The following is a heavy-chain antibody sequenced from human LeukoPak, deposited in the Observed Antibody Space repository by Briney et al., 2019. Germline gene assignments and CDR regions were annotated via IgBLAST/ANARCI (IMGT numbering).Heavy chain of an antibody. CDR1: GFTFTSYN. CDR3: VKGSKGGMIVPGERPKYFQH. J-gene: IGHJ1*01. V-gene: IGHV3-21*04. D-gene: IGHD3-10*01. CDR2: ISTSSSYI. Sequence: GGSLRLSCAASGFTFTSYNMNWVRQAPGKGLEWVSSISTSSSYIYYADSVKGRFTISRDNAKNSLYLQMNSLRAEDTAVYYCVKGSKGGMIVPGERPKYFQHWGQGTLVTVSS.